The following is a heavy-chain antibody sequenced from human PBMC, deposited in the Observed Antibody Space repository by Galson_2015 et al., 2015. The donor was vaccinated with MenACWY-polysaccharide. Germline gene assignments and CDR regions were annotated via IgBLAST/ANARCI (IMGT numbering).Heavy chain of an antibody. J-gene: IGHJ6*02. CDR3: AKDRPLRGLTKYYYGMDV. V-gene: IGHV3-30*18. CDR1: GFTFSDYA. CDR2: ISYDGDNK. Sequence: SLRLSCAASGFTFSDYAIHWVRQAPGKGLEWVAVISYDGDNKYYADSVKARLTVSRDDFNNTVYPQMNSLRAEDTAVYFCAKDRPLRGLTKYYYGMDVWGQGTTVTVSS. D-gene: IGHD2-8*01.